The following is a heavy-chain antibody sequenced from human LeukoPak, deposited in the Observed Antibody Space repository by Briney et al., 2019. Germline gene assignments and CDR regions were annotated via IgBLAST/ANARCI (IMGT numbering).Heavy chain of an antibody. CDR3: ARGRLSGSYYGRRINWFDP. V-gene: IGHV4-39*07. D-gene: IGHD1-26*01. Sequence: PSETLSLTCTVSGGSISSGDYYWSWIRQPPGKGLEWIGEINHSGSTNYNPSLKSRVTISVDTSKNQFSLKLSSVTAADTAVYYCARGRLSGSYYGRRINWFDPWGQGTLVTVSS. CDR2: INHSGST. CDR1: GGSISSGDYY. J-gene: IGHJ5*02.